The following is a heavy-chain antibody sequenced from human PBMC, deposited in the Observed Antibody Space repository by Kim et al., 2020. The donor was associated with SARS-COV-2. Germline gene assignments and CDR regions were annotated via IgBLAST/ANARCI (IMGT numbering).Heavy chain of an antibody. V-gene: IGHV4-31*03. J-gene: IGHJ5*02. CDR1: GGSISSKDYY. D-gene: IGHD2-21*01. CDR3: ARSPAYHGFDP. CDR2: ISYSGNT. Sequence: LSPTCTVSGGSISSKDYYWSWIRQHPGKGPEWIGFISYSGNTNYNPSLKSRVTISVDTSKNQFSLKLSSVTAADTAVYFCARSPAYHGFDPWGQGILVSVSS.